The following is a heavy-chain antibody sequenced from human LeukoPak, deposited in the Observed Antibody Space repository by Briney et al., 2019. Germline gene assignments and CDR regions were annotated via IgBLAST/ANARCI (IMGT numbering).Heavy chain of an antibody. CDR1: GGSISSGSYY. J-gene: IGHJ3*02. D-gene: IGHD6-6*01. CDR2: IYSSGST. Sequence: SQTLSLTCTVSGGSISSGSYYWSWLRQPAGKGLEWIGRIYSSGSTNYNPSLKSRVTISQDTSKNQVSLKLSSVTAADTAVYYCARDPRYSSSAHVFDIWGQGTMVTVSS. V-gene: IGHV4-61*02. CDR3: ARDPRYSSSAHVFDI.